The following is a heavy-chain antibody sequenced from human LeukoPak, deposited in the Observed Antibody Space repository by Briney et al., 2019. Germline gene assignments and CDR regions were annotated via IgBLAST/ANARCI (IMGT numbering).Heavy chain of an antibody. D-gene: IGHD3-16*02. CDR1: GGSMTSDY. Sequence: PSETLSLTCSVSGGSMTSDYWNWIRQPARKGLEWIGRIFTSGSTNYNPSLKNRVTMSVDTSKNQLSLKLSSVTAADTAVYYCARGPGGIIGYYHYYMDVWGKGTTVTVSS. J-gene: IGHJ6*03. V-gene: IGHV4-4*07. CDR2: IFTSGST. CDR3: ARGPGGIIGYYHYYMDV.